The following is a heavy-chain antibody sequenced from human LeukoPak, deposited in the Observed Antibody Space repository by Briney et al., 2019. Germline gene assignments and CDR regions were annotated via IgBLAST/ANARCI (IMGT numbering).Heavy chain of an antibody. Sequence: GESLKTSWKGSGYSFTSYWNGWVRQRPGKGLEWMGMIYPGDSDTRYSPSFEGQVTISADKSISTAYLQWSSLKASDTATYYCARRNVDTAMVPPYYSYYDMDVSGKGTTVTVSS. V-gene: IGHV5-51*01. CDR3: ARRNVDTAMVPPYYSYYDMDV. J-gene: IGHJ6*03. CDR1: GYSFTSYW. CDR2: IYPGDSDT. D-gene: IGHD5-18*01.